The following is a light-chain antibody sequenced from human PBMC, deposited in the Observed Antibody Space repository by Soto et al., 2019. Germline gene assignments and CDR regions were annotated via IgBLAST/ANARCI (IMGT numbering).Light chain of an antibody. CDR3: QQYDNWPPAWT. CDR1: ETVSEDQ. V-gene: IGKV3-20*01. Sequence: EILLTQSPGTLSLSPGQRATLAFRTRETVSEDQLAWYQQKPGQAPRLVIFAVSSRATGIPDRFSGSGSGTDFTLTISSLQSEDFAVYYCQQYDNWPPAWTFGQGTKVDIK. J-gene: IGKJ1*01. CDR2: AVS.